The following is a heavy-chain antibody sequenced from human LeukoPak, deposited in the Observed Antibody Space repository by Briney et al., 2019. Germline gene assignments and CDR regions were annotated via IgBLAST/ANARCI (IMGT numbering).Heavy chain of an antibody. D-gene: IGHD6-13*01. CDR2: ISSSGDYM. V-gene: IGHV3-21*01. CDR3: ARDPAAGTASDY. CDR1: GFTFNTYS. J-gene: IGHJ4*02. Sequence: GGSLRLSCAASGFTFNTYSLNWVRQAPGKGLEWVSSISSSGDYMYYGDSVKGRFTISRDNAKNSLYLQMNSLRAEDTAVYYCARDPAAGTASDYWGQGTLVTVSS.